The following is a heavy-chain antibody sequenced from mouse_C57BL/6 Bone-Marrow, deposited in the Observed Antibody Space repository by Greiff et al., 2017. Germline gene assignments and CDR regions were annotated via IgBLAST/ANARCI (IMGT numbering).Heavy chain of an antibody. D-gene: IGHD2-4*01. CDR2: IWSGGST. CDR1: GFSLTSYG. CDR3: ARTLYDYGFAY. Sequence: VQLQQSGPGLVQPSQSLSITCTVSGFSLTSYGVHWVRQSPGKGLEWLGVIWSGGSTDYNAAFISRLSISKDNSKSQVFFKMNSLQADDTAIYYCARTLYDYGFAYWGQGTLVTVSA. J-gene: IGHJ3*01. V-gene: IGHV2-2*01.